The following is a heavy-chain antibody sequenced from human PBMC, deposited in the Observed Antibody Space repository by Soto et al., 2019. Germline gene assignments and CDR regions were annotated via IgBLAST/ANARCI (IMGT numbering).Heavy chain of an antibody. J-gene: IGHJ6*02. CDR1: GFTFSSCT. CDR3: PGCSGGACRQNYGMDF. D-gene: IGHD2-21*02. Sequence: EVHLVESGGGLVKPGGSLRLSCAVSGFTFSSCTMNWVRQAPGKGLEWVSAISPSTSHIYYANSVKRISTISRDNPKNPLCRQMNSLRAEDTALYYCPGCSGGACRQNYGMDFWGQGTTVTVSS. V-gene: IGHV3-21*04. CDR2: ISPSTSHI.